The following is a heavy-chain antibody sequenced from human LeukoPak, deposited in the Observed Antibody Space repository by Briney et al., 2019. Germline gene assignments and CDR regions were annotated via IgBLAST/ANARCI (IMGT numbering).Heavy chain of an antibody. Sequence: PRGSLRLSCSASGFTFSNYAMHWVRQAPGKGLEYVSAISSNGGSTFYADSVKGRFTISRDNSENTLYFQMNSLRAEDTAVYYCAKARDYYGSGSPDYWGQGTLVTVSS. J-gene: IGHJ4*02. CDR3: AKARDYYGSGSPDY. CDR1: GFTFSNYA. CDR2: ISSNGGST. D-gene: IGHD3-10*01. V-gene: IGHV3-64D*06.